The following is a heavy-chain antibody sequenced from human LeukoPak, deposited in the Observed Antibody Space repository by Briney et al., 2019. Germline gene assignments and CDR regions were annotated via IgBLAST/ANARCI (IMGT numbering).Heavy chain of an antibody. CDR2: INPNDGST. J-gene: IGHJ6*03. CDR3: ARGSYYYMDV. CDR1: GFTFSSYY. V-gene: IGHV1-46*01. Sequence: GGSLRLSCAASGFTFSSYYMHWVRQAPGQGLEWMGIINPNDGSTSYAQRFQGRVTMTRDTSTSTFYMELSTLRYEDTAVYYCARGSYYYMDVWVTGTTVTISS.